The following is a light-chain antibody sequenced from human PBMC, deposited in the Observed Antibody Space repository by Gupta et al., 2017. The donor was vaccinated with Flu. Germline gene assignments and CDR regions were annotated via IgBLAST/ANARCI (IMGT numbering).Light chain of an antibody. J-gene: IGLJ3*02. CDR1: RSNIGSNT. CDR3: AALDDSRNGWV. Sequence: QSVLTQPPSASVTPGQRVTLSCSGSRSNIGSNTVTWYQQLPGTAPNLLIYSNNQRHSGGPDGCSGSKYGTSAALAISGLQAEEEADYYCAALDDSRNGWVFGGGSKMTVL. CDR2: SNN. V-gene: IGLV1-44*01.